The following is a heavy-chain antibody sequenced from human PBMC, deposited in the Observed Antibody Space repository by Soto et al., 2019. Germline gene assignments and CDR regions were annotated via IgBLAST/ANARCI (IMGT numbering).Heavy chain of an antibody. Sequence: QVQLQESGPGLVKPSETLSLTCTVSGGSISSYYWSWIRQPPGKGLEWIGYIYYSGSTNYNPSLKCRVTISVDTSKNQFSLKLSSVTAADTAVYYCAREDFWSGDIGAFDIWDQGTMVTVSS. CDR2: IYYSGST. CDR3: AREDFWSGDIGAFDI. V-gene: IGHV4-59*01. D-gene: IGHD3-3*01. CDR1: GGSISSYY. J-gene: IGHJ3*02.